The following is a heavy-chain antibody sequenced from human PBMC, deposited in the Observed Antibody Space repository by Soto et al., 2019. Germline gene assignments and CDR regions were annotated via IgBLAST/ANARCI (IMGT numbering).Heavy chain of an antibody. CDR3: TTDFSI. CDR2: IKSKTDGETT. Sequence: GGSLRLSCAASGFTFSNAWMTWVRQAPGKGLEWVVRIKSKTDGETTEYAAPVKGRFTISRDDSKSTVYVQMNSLKTEDTGVYYCTTDFSIWGQGTQVTVSS. CDR1: GFTFSNAW. J-gene: IGHJ4*02. V-gene: IGHV3-15*01.